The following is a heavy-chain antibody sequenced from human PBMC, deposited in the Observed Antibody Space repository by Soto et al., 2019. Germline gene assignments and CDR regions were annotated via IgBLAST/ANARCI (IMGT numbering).Heavy chain of an antibody. CDR1: GFTFSTYW. Sequence: PGGSLRLSCAASGFTFSTYWMSWVRQAPGKGLEGVANIKEDGSEKYYVDSVEGRFTISRDNAKNSLYLQMTSLRAEDTALYYCARGWGYFDSSGFPYLYGMDVWGQGTTVTVSS. V-gene: IGHV3-7*01. CDR2: IKEDGSEK. J-gene: IGHJ6*02. D-gene: IGHD3-22*01. CDR3: ARGWGYFDSSGFPYLYGMDV.